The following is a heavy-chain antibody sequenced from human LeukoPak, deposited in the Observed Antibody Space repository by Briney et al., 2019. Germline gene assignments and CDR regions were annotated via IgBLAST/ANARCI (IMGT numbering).Heavy chain of an antibody. V-gene: IGHV3-21*01. J-gene: IGHJ6*02. CDR1: GLSFNLYY. D-gene: IGHD3-16*01. CDR2: ISSSGTYT. CDR3: ARGPNGGGWIGDV. Sequence: GGSLRLSCAASGLSFNLYYMHWVRQAPGKGLEWVSGISSSGTYTYYADSLRGRFTISRDHANNSLYLQVNSLRAEDTAVYYCARGPNGGGWIGDVWGQGTTVTVSS.